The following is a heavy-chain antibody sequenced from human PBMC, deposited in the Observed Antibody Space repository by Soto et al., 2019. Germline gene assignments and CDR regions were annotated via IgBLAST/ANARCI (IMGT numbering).Heavy chain of an antibody. CDR1: GYTFTSYG. D-gene: IGHD3-22*01. J-gene: IGHJ4*02. Sequence: GASVKVSCKASGYTFTSYGISWVRQAPGQGLEWMGWISAYNGNTNYAQKLQGRVTMTTDTSTSTAYMELRSLRSDDTAVYYCARVIELYYDSIRTTLDFDYWGQGTLVTVSS. V-gene: IGHV1-18*01. CDR2: ISAYNGNT. CDR3: ARVIELYYDSIRTTLDFDY.